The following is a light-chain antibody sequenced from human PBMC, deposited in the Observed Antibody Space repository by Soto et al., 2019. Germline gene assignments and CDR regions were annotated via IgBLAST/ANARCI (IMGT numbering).Light chain of an antibody. CDR3: QLRSNWAWT. CDR2: DAS. J-gene: IGKJ1*01. Sequence: EIVLTQSPATLSLSPGERATLSCRASQSVSSYLAWYQQKPGQAPRLLIYDASNKATGIPAKFSGSGSGTDFTLTISSLEPEDLAVYYCQLRSNWAWTFGQGPKVEIK. V-gene: IGKV3-11*01. CDR1: QSVSSY.